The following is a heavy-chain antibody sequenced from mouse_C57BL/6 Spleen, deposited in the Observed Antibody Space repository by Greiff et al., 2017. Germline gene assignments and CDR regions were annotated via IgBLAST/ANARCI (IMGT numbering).Heavy chain of an antibody. J-gene: IGHJ3*01. CDR2: IHPNSGST. CDR3: ERDGSSYDFAD. CDR1: GYTFTSYW. Sequence: QVQLQQPGAELVKPGASVKLSCKASGYTFTSYWMHWVKQRPGQGLEWIGMIHPNSGSTNYNEKFKSKATLTVDKSSSTAYMQLSSLTSEDSAVYYCERDGSSYDFADWGQGTLVTVS. V-gene: IGHV1-64*01. D-gene: IGHD1-1*01.